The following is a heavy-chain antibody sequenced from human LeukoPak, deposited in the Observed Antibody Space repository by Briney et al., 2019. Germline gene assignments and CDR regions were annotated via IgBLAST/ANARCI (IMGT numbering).Heavy chain of an antibody. J-gene: IGHJ5*02. CDR1: GGSISSYY. D-gene: IGHD3-10*01. V-gene: IGHV4-59*01. CDR3: ARVLTMVRGVNNWFDP. CDR2: IYYSGST. Sequence: SETLSLTCTVSGGSISSYYWSWIRQPPGKGLEWIGYIYYSGSTNYNPSLKSRVTISVDTSKNQFSVKLSSVTAADTAVYYCARVLTMVRGVNNWFDPWGQGTLVTVSS.